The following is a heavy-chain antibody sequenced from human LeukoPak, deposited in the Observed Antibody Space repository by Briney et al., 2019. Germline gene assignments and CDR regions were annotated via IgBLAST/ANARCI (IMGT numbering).Heavy chain of an antibody. D-gene: IGHD2-2*01. J-gene: IGHJ4*02. V-gene: IGHV6-1*01. CDR1: GDSVSSNSAA. CDR2: TYYRSKWYN. Sequence: SQTLSLTCAISGDSVSSNSAAWNWIRQSPSRGLEWLGRTYYRSKWYNDYAVSVKSRITFNPDTSKNQFSLQLNSVTPEDTAVYYCARSSPPDCSSTSCYVDYWGQGTLVTVFS. CDR3: ARSSPPDCSSTSCYVDY.